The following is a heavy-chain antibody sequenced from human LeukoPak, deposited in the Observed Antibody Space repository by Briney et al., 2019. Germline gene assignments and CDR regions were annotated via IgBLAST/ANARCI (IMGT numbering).Heavy chain of an antibody. D-gene: IGHD5-12*01. V-gene: IGHV3-74*01. CDR2: INSDGSST. CDR1: GFTFSNYW. J-gene: IGHJ4*02. CDR3: VQSSPTIDY. Sequence: GGSLRLSCAASGFTFSNYWMHSVLQAPGKGLLWVSRINSDGSSTTYADSVKGRFTISRDNSKNTLYLQMNSLRAEDTAVYYCVQSSPTIDYWGQGTLVTVSS.